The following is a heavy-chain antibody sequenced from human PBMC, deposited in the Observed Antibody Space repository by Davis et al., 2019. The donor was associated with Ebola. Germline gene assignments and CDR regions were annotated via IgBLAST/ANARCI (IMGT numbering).Heavy chain of an antibody. CDR1: GYTFTGYW. CDR2: IDPNDSET. Sequence: KVSCKGSGYTFTGYWINWVRQMPGQGLEWMGRIDPNDSETRYNPSFQGHVTLSIDKSINTAYLHWNTLKASDTAIYYCARPYYGDYSDFYFDLWGRGTLVTVSS. CDR3: ARPYYGDYSDFYFDL. V-gene: IGHV5-10-1*01. J-gene: IGHJ2*01. D-gene: IGHD4-17*01.